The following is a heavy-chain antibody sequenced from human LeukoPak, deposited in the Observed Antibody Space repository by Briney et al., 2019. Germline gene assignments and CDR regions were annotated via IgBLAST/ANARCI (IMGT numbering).Heavy chain of an antibody. CDR3: ASSGSSYDSSGYYPHDAFDI. V-gene: IGHV1-69*13. CDR1: SYTFSSYA. J-gene: IGHJ3*02. D-gene: IGHD3-22*01. CDR2: IIPIFGTA. Sequence: ASVKVSCKASSYTFSSYAISWVRQAPGQGLEWMGGIIPIFGTANYAQKFQGRVTITADESTSTAYMELSSLRSEDTAVYYCASSGSSYDSSGYYPHDAFDIWGQGTMVTVSS.